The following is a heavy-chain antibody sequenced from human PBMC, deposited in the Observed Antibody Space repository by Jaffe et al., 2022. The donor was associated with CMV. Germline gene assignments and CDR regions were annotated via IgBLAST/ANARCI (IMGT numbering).Heavy chain of an antibody. CDR3: ARLLDYGDSLASFDY. CDR1: GGSISSSSYY. CDR2: IYYSGST. V-gene: IGHV4-39*01. J-gene: IGHJ4*02. D-gene: IGHD4-17*01. Sequence: QLQLQESGPGLVKPSETLSLTCTVSGGSISSSSYYWGWIRQPPGKGLEWIGSIYYSGSTYYNPSLKSRVTISVDTSKNQFSLKLSSVTAADTAVYYCARLLDYGDSLASFDYWGQGTLVTVSS.